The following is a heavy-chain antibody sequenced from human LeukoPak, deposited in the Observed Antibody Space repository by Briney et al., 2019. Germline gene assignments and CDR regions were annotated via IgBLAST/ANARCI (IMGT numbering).Heavy chain of an antibody. CDR1: GYTFTGYY. V-gene: IGHV1-2*02. CDR2: INPNSGGT. Sequence: ASVKVSCKASGYTFTGYYMHWVRQAPGQGLEWMGWINPNSGGTNYAQKFQGRVTMTRDTSISTAYMELSRLRSDDTAVYYCASGIEYSSSSGWFDPWGQGTLVTVSS. D-gene: IGHD6-6*01. CDR3: ASGIEYSSSSGWFDP. J-gene: IGHJ5*02.